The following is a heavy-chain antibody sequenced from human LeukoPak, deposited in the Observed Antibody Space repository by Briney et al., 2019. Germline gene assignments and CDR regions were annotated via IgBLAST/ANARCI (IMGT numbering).Heavy chain of an antibody. D-gene: IGHD2-2*01. V-gene: IGHV4-59*08. CDR1: GGSINNYY. CDR3: ARLYCSTISCSRAEYFQH. Sequence: SETLSLTCTVSGGSINNYYWSWIRQSPEKGLEWIGYIHDSGSTNYNPSLKSRVTISVDTSKNQFSLRLSSVTAADTAVYYCARLYCSTISCSRAEYFQHWGQGTLVTVSS. J-gene: IGHJ1*01. CDR2: IHDSGST.